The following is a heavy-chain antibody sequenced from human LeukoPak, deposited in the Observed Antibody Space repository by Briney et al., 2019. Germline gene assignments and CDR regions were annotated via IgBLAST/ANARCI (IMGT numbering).Heavy chain of an antibody. D-gene: IGHD3-3*01. J-gene: IGHJ5*02. CDR1: GYSISSAHY. Sequence: SETVSLTCVVSGYSISSAHYWGWIRQPPGKGLEWIGSIYYSGSTYYNPSLKSRVTISVDTSKNQFSLKLSSVTAADTAVYYCARGFTIFGVVSQTFDPWGQGTLVTVSS. CDR3: ARGFTIFGVVSQTFDP. V-gene: IGHV4-38-2*01. CDR2: IYYSGST.